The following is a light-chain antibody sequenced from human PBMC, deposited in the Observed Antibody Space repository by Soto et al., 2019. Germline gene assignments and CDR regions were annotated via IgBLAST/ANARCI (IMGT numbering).Light chain of an antibody. CDR1: SSDVGGYNY. J-gene: IGLJ2*01. CDR3: TSYTSTNTPVV. V-gene: IGLV2-14*01. Sequence: QSALTQPASVSGSPGQSITISCTGTSSDVGGYNYVSWYQHHPGRAPKLIIYEVSHRPSGVSNRFSGSKSGNTASLTISGLQAEDEADYYCTSYTSTNTPVVFGGGTKVTVL. CDR2: EVS.